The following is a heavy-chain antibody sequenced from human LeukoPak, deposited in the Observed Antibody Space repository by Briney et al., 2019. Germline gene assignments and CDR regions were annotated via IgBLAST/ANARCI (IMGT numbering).Heavy chain of an antibody. V-gene: IGHV4-59*08. CDR1: GGSIRNYY. CDR3: ARIYYYDSSGYFYYFDY. CDR2: VSNSGST. D-gene: IGHD3-22*01. J-gene: IGHJ4*02. Sequence: SETLSLTCSVSGGSIRNYYWTWIRQPPGKGLEWIGHVSNSGSTKYNPSLKGRVTISIDTSKKHFSLKLSSVTAADTAVYYCARIYYYDSSGYFYYFDYWGQGTLVTVSS.